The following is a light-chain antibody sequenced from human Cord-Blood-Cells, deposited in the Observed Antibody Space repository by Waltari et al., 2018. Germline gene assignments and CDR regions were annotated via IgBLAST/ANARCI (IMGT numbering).Light chain of an antibody. J-gene: IGKJ1*01. CDR2: KSS. Sequence: DIQMTQSPSTLSASVGDRVTLTCRASQSLSSFLAWYQQKPGKAPKLLIYKSSSLESGVTSRFSGSGSGTEFTLTISSLQPDDFATYYCQQYNSYWTFGQGTKVEIK. V-gene: IGKV1-5*03. CDR3: QQYNSYWT. CDR1: QSLSSF.